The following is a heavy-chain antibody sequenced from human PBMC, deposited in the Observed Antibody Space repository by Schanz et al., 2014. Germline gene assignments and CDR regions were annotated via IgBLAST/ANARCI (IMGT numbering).Heavy chain of an antibody. CDR3: AKYRYSVFDFDY. J-gene: IGHJ4*02. CDR1: GFTVSSNY. CDR2: IYSGGNT. V-gene: IGHV3-66*01. Sequence: EVQLVESGGGLVQPGGSLRLSCAASGFTVSSNYMSWVRQAPGKGLEWVSVIYSGGNTYYADSVKGRFTISRDNSKNTLYLQMNSLSVEAKAVYYCAKYRYSVFDFDYWGQGTLVTVSS. D-gene: IGHD3-16*02.